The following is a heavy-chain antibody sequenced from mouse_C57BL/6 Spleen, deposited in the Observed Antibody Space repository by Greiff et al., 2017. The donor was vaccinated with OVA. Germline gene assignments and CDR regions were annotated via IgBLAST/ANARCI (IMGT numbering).Heavy chain of an antibody. CDR2: IWSGGST. D-gene: IGHD2-4*01. CDR3: ARDRDPYDYGWGVDD. J-gene: IGHJ2*01. V-gene: IGHV2-2*01. Sequence: QVQLKESGPGLVQPSQSLSITCTVSGFSLTSYGVHWVRQSPGKGLEWLGVIWSGGSTDYNAAFISRLSISKDNSKSHVFFKMNSLQADDTAIYYCARDRDPYDYGWGVDDGGQGTTLTVSS. CDR1: GFSLTSYG.